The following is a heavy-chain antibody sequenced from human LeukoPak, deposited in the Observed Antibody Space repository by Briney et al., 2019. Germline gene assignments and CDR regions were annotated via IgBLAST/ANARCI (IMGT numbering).Heavy chain of an antibody. Sequence: QLGGSLRLSCAASGFTVSSNNMSWVRQAPGKGLEWVANIKQDGSEKYYVDSVKGRFTISRDNAKNSLYLQMNSLRAEDTAVYYCARDLEFTAAVLTVWGQGTLVTVSS. CDR2: IKQDGSEK. CDR3: ARDLEFTAAVLTV. J-gene: IGHJ4*02. CDR1: GFTVSSNN. V-gene: IGHV3-7*01. D-gene: IGHD6-13*01.